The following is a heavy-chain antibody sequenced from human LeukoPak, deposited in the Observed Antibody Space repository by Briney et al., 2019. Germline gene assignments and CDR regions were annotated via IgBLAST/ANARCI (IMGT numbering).Heavy chain of an antibody. D-gene: IGHD3-22*01. CDR1: GYTFTCYY. V-gene: IGHV1-2*02. Sequence: ASVKVSCKASGYTFTCYYMHWVRQAPGQGLEWMGWINPNSGGTNYAQKFQGRVTMTRDTSISTAYMELSRLRSDDTAVYYCTLGDDSSGYYYYYYGMDVWGQGTTVTVSS. J-gene: IGHJ6*02. CDR2: INPNSGGT. CDR3: TLGDDSSGYYYYYYGMDV.